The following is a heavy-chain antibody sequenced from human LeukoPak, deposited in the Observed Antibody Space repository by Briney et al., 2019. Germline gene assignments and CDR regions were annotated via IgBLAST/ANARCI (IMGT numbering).Heavy chain of an antibody. CDR1: GYTLTEVS. J-gene: IGHJ4*02. V-gene: IGHV1-24*01. D-gene: IGHD2-2*01. CDR2: FDPVGGET. Sequence: ASVKVSCKVSGYTLTEVSLHWVRQAPGQGLEWVGGFDPVGGETLYAQKFQGRVTMSEDTSTDTAYMELSSLGSEDTAVYFCTTVIVLPAAIAVQQYYFDYWGQGALVTVSS. CDR3: TTVIVLPAAIAVQQYYFDY.